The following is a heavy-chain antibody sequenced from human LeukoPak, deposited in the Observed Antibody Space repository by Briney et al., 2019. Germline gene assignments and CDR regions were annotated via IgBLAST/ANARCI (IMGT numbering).Heavy chain of an antibody. CDR1: GGTFNSYA. V-gene: IGHV1-69*05. Sequence: SVKVSCKASGGTFNSYAISWVRQAPGQGLEWMGGIIPIFGTANYAQKFQGRVTITTDESTSTAYMELSSLRSEDTAVYYCARSVSSGSYSAQRYWGQGTLVTVSS. D-gene: IGHD1-26*01. CDR2: IIPIFGTA. CDR3: ARSVSSGSYSAQRY. J-gene: IGHJ4*02.